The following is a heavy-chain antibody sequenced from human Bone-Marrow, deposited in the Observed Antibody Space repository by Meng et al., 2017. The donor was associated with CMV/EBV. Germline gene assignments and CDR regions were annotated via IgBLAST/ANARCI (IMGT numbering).Heavy chain of an antibody. D-gene: IGHD6-13*01. CDR1: CYIFTSYV. V-gene: IGHV1-18*04. CDR2: NSANNGKT. J-gene: IGHJ3*02. CDR3: TTRVYSSPSNNAFDI. Sequence: ASVKDTCKASCYIFTSYVIRWVRQAPGQELEWMGGNSANNGKTKDAQKLQGRVTMTTDTTTSTAHMELRSLRSVDTAIYYCTTRVYSSPSNNAFDIWGQGTMVTVSS.